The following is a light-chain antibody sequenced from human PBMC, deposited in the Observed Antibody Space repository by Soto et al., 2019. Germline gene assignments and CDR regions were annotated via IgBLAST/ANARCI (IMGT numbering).Light chain of an antibody. CDR3: QQYGSSPPVT. V-gene: IGKV3-20*01. CDR2: GAS. Sequence: EIVLTQSPGTRSLSPGERATLSCRASQSVSSSYLAWHQQKPGQAPRLLIYGASSRATGIPDRFSGSGSGTDFTLTISRLEPEDFAVYYCQQYGSSPPVTFGQGTRLEIK. J-gene: IGKJ5*01. CDR1: QSVSSSY.